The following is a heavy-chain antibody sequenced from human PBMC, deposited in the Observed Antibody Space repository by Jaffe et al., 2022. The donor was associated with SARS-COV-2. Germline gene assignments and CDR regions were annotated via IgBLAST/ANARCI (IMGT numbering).Heavy chain of an antibody. D-gene: IGHD2-8*01. CDR2: INHSGST. CDR3: AREGVRDLMVYAPGHYYYGMDV. CDR1: GGSFSGYY. V-gene: IGHV4-34*01. Sequence: QVQLQQWGAGLLKPSETLSLTCAVYGGSFSGYYWSWIRQPPGKGLEWIGEINHSGSTNYNPSLKSRVTISVDTSKNQFSLKLSSVTAADTAVYYCAREGVRDLMVYAPGHYYYGMDVWGQGTTVTVSS. J-gene: IGHJ6*02.